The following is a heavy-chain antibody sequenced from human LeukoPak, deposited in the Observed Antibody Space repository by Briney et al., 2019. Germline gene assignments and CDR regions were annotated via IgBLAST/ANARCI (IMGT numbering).Heavy chain of an antibody. CDR2: ISWDGGST. D-gene: IGHD6-13*01. Sequence: PGGSLRLSCAASGFTFDDYAMHWVRQAPGKGLEWVSLISWDGGSTYYADSVKGRFTISRGNSKNSLYLQMNSLRAEDTALYYCAKDIATAAAGLMDYWGQGTLVTVSS. CDR1: GFTFDDYA. J-gene: IGHJ4*02. V-gene: IGHV3-43D*03. CDR3: AKDIATAAAGLMDY.